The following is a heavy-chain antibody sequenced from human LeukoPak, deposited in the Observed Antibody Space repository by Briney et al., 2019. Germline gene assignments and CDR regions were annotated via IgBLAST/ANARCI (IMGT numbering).Heavy chain of an antibody. CDR1: GFSVNDNY. V-gene: IGHV3-53*01. Sequence: GGSLRLSCAVSGFSVNDNYMSWVRQAPGKGLQWVSVMFPDGRTYYADSVKGRFTISRDLARNTLLLQMHSLRADDTAVHYCARTNPVYGDYDYWGQGTLVTVSS. D-gene: IGHD4-17*01. J-gene: IGHJ4*02. CDR2: MFPDGRT. CDR3: ARTNPVYGDYDY.